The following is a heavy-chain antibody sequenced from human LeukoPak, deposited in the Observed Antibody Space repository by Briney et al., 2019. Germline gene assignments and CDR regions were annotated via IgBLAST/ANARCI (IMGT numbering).Heavy chain of an antibody. J-gene: IGHJ3*02. CDR3: ATDHRGVPNAFDI. CDR2: FDPEDGET. D-gene: IGHD3-10*01. V-gene: IGHV1-24*01. Sequence: ASVKVSCKVSGYTLTELSMHWVRQAPGKGLEWMGGFDPEDGETIYAQKFQGRVTMTEDTFTDTAYMELSSLRSEDTAVYYCATDHRGVPNAFDIWGQGTMVTVSS. CDR1: GYTLTELS.